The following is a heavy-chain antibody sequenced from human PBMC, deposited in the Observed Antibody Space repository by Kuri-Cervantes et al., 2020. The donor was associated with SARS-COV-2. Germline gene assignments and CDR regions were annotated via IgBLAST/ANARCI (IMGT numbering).Heavy chain of an antibody. CDR3: TTDQGPQGGGFDY. Sequence: GESLKISCAASGFTFSSYSMNWVRQAPGKGLEWVSSISSSSSYIYYADSVKGRFTISRDDSKNTLYLQMNSLKTEDTAVYYCTTDQGPQGGGFDYWGQGTLVTVSS. CDR1: GFTFSSYS. V-gene: IGHV3-21*03. CDR2: ISSSSSYI. J-gene: IGHJ4*02. D-gene: IGHD3-16*01.